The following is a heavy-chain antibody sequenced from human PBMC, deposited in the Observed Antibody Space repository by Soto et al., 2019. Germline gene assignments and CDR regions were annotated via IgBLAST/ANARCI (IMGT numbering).Heavy chain of an antibody. Sequence: EVQLXESGGGLVQXXXSLRLSCAASXXXFSNYAMSWVRQAPEKGLEWVSTITDSGSSTWYADSVKGRXXISRDNXXXALYLQMNSLRAEDSALYYCARDLEGNWSGDVWGQGTTVTVSS. CDR2: ITDSGSST. D-gene: IGHD1-20*01. J-gene: IGHJ6*02. CDR1: XXXFSNYA. CDR3: ARDLEGNWSGDV. V-gene: IGHV3-23*01.